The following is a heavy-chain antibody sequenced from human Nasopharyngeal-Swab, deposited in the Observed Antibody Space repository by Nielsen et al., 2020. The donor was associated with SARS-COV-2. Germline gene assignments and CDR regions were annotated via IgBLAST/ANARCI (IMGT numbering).Heavy chain of an antibody. D-gene: IGHD5-12*01. CDR2: IIPIFGTA. V-gene: IGHV1-69*01. J-gene: IGHJ6*03. CDR3: ARAPPNLYSGYDLTYYYYYMDV. Sequence: WVRQAPRQGLEWMGGIIPIFGTANYAQTFQGRVTITADESTSTAYMELSSLRSEDTAVYYCARAPPNLYSGYDLTYYYYYMDVWGKGTTVTVSS.